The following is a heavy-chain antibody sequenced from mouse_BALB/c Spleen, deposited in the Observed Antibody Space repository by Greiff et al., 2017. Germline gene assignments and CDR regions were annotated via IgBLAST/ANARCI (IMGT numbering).Heavy chain of an antibody. Sequence: LVKTGASVKISCKASGYSFTGYYMHWVKQSHGKSLEWIGYISCYNGATSYNQKFKGKATFTVDTSSSTAYMQFNSLTSEDSAVYYCARRYGSSHYYAMDYWGQGTSVTVSS. CDR3: ARRYGSSHYYAMDY. CDR1: GYSFTGYY. CDR2: ISCYNGAT. D-gene: IGHD1-1*01. V-gene: IGHV1S34*01. J-gene: IGHJ4*01.